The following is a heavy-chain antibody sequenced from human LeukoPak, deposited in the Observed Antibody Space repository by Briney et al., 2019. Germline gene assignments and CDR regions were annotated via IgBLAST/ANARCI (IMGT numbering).Heavy chain of an antibody. J-gene: IGHJ5*02. V-gene: IGHV4-59*01. CDR3: AREVHSSGWYMEATWFDP. D-gene: IGHD6-19*01. CDR2: IYYSGST. Sequence: SETLSLTCTVSGGSISSYYWSWIRQPPGKGLEWIGYIYYSGSTNYSPSLKSRVTISVDTSKNQFSLKLSSVTAADTAVYYCAREVHSSGWYMEATWFDPWGQGTLVTVSS. CDR1: GGSISSYY.